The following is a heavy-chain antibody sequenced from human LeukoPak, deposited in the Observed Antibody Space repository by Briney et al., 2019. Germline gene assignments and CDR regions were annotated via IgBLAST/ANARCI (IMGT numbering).Heavy chain of an antibody. J-gene: IGHJ4*02. V-gene: IGHV3-23*01. CDR3: VKEGGSGGQGRLDY. CDR1: GFTFSSQA. Sequence: GGSLRLSCAASGFTFSSQAMSWVRQAPGKGLEYVSGITIGGDSTFYADSVKGRFTISRDNSKNTLYLQLNGLSAEDTAVYHCVKEGGSGGQGRLDYWGQGSLVTVSS. CDR2: ITIGGDST. D-gene: IGHD3-10*01.